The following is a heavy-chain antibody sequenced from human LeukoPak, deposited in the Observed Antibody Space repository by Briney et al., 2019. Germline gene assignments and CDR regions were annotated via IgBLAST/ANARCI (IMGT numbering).Heavy chain of an antibody. CDR3: AKDAHDYVWGSYRPDY. CDR2: ISGSGGST. Sequence: GGSLRLSCAASGFTFSSYAMSWVRQAPGKGLEWVSAISGSGGSTYYADSVKGRFTISRDNSKNTLYLQMNSLRAEDTAVYYCAKDAHDYVWGSYRPDYRGQGTLVTVSS. CDR1: GFTFSSYA. V-gene: IGHV3-23*01. D-gene: IGHD3-16*02. J-gene: IGHJ4*02.